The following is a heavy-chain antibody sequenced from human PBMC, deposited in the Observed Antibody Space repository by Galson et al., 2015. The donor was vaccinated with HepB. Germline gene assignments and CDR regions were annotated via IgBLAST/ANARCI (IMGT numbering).Heavy chain of an antibody. CDR3: AKGGLNYYDPSAYYSAGNYFD. J-gene: IGHJ4*01. V-gene: IGHV3-23*01. CDR1: GFNFSNYA. D-gene: IGHD3-22*01. CDR2: IGGSGEST. Sequence: SLRLSCAASGFNFSNYAMSWVRQAPGKGLEWVSVIGGSGESTYYAASVRGRFAISRDNSKNTAYLQMSSLRVEDTALYYCAKGGLNYYDPSAYYSAGNYFD.